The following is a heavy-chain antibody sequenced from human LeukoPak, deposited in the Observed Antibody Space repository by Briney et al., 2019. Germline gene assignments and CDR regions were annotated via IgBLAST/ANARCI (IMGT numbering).Heavy chain of an antibody. Sequence: GRSLRLSCAASGFTFSSYGMHWVRQAPGKGLEWVAVIWYDGSNKYYADSVKGRFTISRDNSKNTLYLQMNSLRAEDTAVYYCARDGSRWIAAAGTWLDYWGQGTLVTVSS. CDR2: IWYDGSNK. CDR3: ARDGSRWIAAAGTWLDY. V-gene: IGHV3-33*01. D-gene: IGHD6-13*01. CDR1: GFTFSSYG. J-gene: IGHJ4*02.